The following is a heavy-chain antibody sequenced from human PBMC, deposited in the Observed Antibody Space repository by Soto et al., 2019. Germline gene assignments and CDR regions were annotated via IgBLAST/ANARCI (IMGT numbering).Heavy chain of an antibody. CDR2: IYHSGST. Sequence: LSLTCAVSGGSISSGGYSWSWIRQPPGKGLEWIGYIYHSGSTYYNPSLKSRVTISVDRSKNQFSLKLSSVTAADTAVYYCARTAGATDQYYFDYWGQGTLVTVS. D-gene: IGHD1-26*01. J-gene: IGHJ4*02. CDR1: GGSISSGGYS. V-gene: IGHV4-30-2*01. CDR3: ARTAGATDQYYFDY.